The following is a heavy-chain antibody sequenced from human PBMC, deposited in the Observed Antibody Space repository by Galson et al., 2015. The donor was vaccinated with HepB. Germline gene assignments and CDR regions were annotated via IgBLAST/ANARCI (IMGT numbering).Heavy chain of an antibody. CDR2: ININTGNP. D-gene: IGHD6-13*01. CDR1: GYTFTRYA. J-gene: IGHJ5*02. CDR3: ARGGIGAAHWFDP. Sequence: SVKVSCKASGYTFTRYAMNWVRQAPGQGLEWMGWININTGNPTYAQGFTGQFVFSLDTSVSTAYLQISSLKAEDTAVYYCARGGIGAAHWFDPWGQGTLVTVSS. V-gene: IGHV7-4-1*02.